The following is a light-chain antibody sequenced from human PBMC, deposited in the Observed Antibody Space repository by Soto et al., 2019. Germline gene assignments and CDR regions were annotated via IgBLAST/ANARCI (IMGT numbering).Light chain of an antibody. CDR2: DES. CDR3: QQYDYLPLT. Sequence: DIQMTQSPSSLSASVGDRVTITCQASQDITNYLNWYQQKPGKAPQLLIYDESNLETGVPSRFSGTGSGTDFTFTISSLQPEDIATYYCQQYDYLPLTFGGGNKVEIE. V-gene: IGKV1-33*01. J-gene: IGKJ4*01. CDR1: QDITNY.